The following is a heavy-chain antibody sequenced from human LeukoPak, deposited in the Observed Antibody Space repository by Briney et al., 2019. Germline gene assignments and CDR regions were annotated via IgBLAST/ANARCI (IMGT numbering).Heavy chain of an antibody. CDR2: IKPGEGEK. D-gene: IGHD3-10*01. V-gene: IGHV3-7*01. CDR3: VRYYTRQSWYFDL. CDR1: GFTFRTYV. J-gene: IGHJ2*01. Sequence: GGSLRLSCAVSGFTFRTYVMIWVRQAPGKGLEWVANIKPGEGEKYYVDSVKGRFTVSRDNAKNSLYLQMNSLRAEDTAVYYCVRYYTRQSWYFDLWGRGTLVTVSP.